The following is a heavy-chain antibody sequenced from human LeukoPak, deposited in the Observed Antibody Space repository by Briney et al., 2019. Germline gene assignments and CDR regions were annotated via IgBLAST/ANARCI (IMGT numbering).Heavy chain of an antibody. Sequence: GGSLRLSCAASGFTFSSYGMHWVRQAPGKGLEWVAVISYDGSNKYYADSVKGRFTISRDNSKNTLYLQMNSLRAEDTAVYYCAKDPRGITAHDYWGQGTLVTVSS. CDR1: GFTFSSYG. CDR2: ISYDGSNK. D-gene: IGHD3-10*01. V-gene: IGHV3-30*18. J-gene: IGHJ4*02. CDR3: AKDPRGITAHDY.